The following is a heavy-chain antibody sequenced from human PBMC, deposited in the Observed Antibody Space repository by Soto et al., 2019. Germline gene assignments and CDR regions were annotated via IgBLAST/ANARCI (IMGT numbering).Heavy chain of an antibody. CDR1: GYTFTDYY. V-gene: IGHV1-2*04. CDR3: ARAELGYCSGGSCPTGWFDP. D-gene: IGHD2-15*01. CDR2: INPNSGGT. Sequence: ASVKVSCKASGYTFTDYYMHWVRQAPGQELEGIRWINPNSGGTNYAQTCQGWVTMTRDTSISTAYMELSRLRSDDTAVYYCARAELGYCSGGSCPTGWFDPWGQGTLVTVSS. J-gene: IGHJ5*02.